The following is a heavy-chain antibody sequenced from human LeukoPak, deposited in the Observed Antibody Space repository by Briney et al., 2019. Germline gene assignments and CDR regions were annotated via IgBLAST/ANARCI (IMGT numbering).Heavy chain of an antibody. J-gene: IGHJ3*02. CDR2: IYYSGST. Sequence: SETLSLTCTVSGGSISSYYWGWIRQPPGKGLGWIGYIYYSGSTNYNPSLSSRVTLSVDTSKNQFPLKLSSVTAADTAVYYCARRMGTVVVEDATFGHAFDIWGQGTMVTVSS. V-gene: IGHV4-59*08. D-gene: IGHD2-15*01. CDR1: GGSISSYY. CDR3: ARRMGTVVVEDATFGHAFDI.